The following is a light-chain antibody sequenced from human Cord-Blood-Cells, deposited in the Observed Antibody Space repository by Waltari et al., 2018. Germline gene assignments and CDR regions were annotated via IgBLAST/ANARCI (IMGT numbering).Light chain of an antibody. J-gene: IGKJ2*01. V-gene: IGKV3-15*01. Sequence: EIVMTQSQATLSATPGERATLACRHSQSVSSNLAWYQQKPGQAPRLLICGASTRATGIPARFSGSGSGTEFTLTISSLQSEDFAVYYCQQYNNWPYTFGQGTKLEIK. CDR2: GAS. CDR3: QQYNNWPYT. CDR1: QSVSSN.